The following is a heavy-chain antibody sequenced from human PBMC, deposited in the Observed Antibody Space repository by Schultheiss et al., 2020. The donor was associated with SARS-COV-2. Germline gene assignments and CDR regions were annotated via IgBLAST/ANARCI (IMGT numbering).Heavy chain of an antibody. D-gene: IGHD6-13*01. J-gene: IGHJ5*02. V-gene: IGHV4-59*01. CDR1: GGSISSYY. CDR3: ARDSPRGGSSSWSQTVSGWFDP. CDR2: IYYSGST. Sequence: SETLSLTCTVSGGSISSYYWSWIRQPPGKGLEWIGYIYYSGSTNYNPSLKSRVTISVDTSKNQFSLKLSSVTAADTAVYYCARDSPRGGSSSWSQTVSGWFDPWGQGTLVTVSS.